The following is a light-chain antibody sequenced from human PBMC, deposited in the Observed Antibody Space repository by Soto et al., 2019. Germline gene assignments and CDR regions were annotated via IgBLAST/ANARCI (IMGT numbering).Light chain of an antibody. CDR1: QGVSSN. Sequence: EIVMTQSPATLSVSPGERATLSCRASQGVSSNLAWYQQKPGQAPRLLIYGASTRATGVPARFSGSGSGTEFTLTISSRQLEDFGVYYYEQYNNWPPGTFGQGTKVEIK. CDR2: GAS. CDR3: EQYNNWPPGT. J-gene: IGKJ1*01. V-gene: IGKV3-15*01.